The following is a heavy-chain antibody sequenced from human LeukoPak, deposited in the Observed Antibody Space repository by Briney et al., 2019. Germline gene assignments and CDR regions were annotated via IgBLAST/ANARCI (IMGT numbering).Heavy chain of an antibody. CDR3: ARVGDYYYYMDV. V-gene: IGHV1-69*06. D-gene: IGHD3-16*01. CDR1: GFTFTGYY. Sequence: EASVKVSCKASGFTFTGYYMHWVRQAPGQGLEWMGGIIPIFGTAHYAQKFQGRVTITADKSTSTAYMELSSLRSEDTAVYYCARVGDYYYYMDVWGKGTTVTVSS. J-gene: IGHJ6*03. CDR2: IIPIFGTA.